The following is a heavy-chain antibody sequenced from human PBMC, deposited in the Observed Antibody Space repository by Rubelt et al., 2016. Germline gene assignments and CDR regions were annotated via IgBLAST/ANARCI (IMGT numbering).Heavy chain of an antibody. D-gene: IGHD1-7*01. J-gene: IGHJ4*02. CDR1: GGSISSYY. V-gene: IGHV4-59*05. CDR3: ARLLRESGTTVGFDS. CDR2: TYHSGTT. Sequence: QVQLQESGPGLVKPSETLSLTCTVSGGSISSYYWSWIRQPPGKGLEWIGSTYHSGTTFYNPAPKGRVAISVDTSKNQISLKWNLGTAAETAVYYCARLLRESGTTVGFDSWGQGTLVTVSS.